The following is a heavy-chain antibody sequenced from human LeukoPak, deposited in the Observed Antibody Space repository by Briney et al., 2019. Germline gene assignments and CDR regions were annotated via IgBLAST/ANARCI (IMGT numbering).Heavy chain of an antibody. CDR2: ISAYNGNT. V-gene: IGHV1-18*01. CDR1: GYTFTCYG. D-gene: IGHD3-10*01. CDR3: ARDMVQGVMVYMDV. Sequence: GASVKVSCKASGYTFTCYGVSWVRQAPGQGLEWMGWISAYNGNTNYAQKLQGRVTMTTDTSTSTAYMELRSLRSDDTAVYYCARDMVQGVMVYMDVWGKGTTVTVSS. J-gene: IGHJ6*03.